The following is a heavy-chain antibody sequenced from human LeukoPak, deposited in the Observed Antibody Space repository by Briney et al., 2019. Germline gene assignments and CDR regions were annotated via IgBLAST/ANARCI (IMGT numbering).Heavy chain of an antibody. D-gene: IGHD2-2*01. CDR2: ISWNSGSI. CDR1: GFTFDDYA. J-gene: IGHJ3*02. Sequence: GRSLRLSCAASGFTFDDYAMHWVRQAPGKGLEWVSGISWNSGSIGYADSVKGRFTISRDNAKNSLYLQMNSLRAEDTALYYCARSPLQLDAFDIWGQGTMVTVSS. CDR3: ARSPLQLDAFDI. V-gene: IGHV3-9*01.